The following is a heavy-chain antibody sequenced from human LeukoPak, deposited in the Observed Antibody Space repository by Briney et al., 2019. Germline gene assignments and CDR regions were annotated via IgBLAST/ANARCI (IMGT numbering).Heavy chain of an antibody. CDR2: ISSSSSYI. D-gene: IGHD1-26*01. Sequence: PGGSLRLSCAASGFTFSSYSMNWVRQAPGKGLEWVSSISSSSSYIYYADSVKGRFTISRDNAKNSLYLQMNSLRAEDTAVYYCAKVGASDDSGDYWGQGTLVTVSS. V-gene: IGHV3-21*01. CDR1: GFTFSSYS. J-gene: IGHJ4*02. CDR3: AKVGASDDSGDY.